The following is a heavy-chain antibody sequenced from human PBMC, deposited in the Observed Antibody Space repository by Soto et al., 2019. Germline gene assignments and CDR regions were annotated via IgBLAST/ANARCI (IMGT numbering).Heavy chain of an antibody. J-gene: IGHJ6*02. CDR3: AKDLGWDYGSGSDTNYYYYYGMDV. CDR2: ISGSGGST. Sequence: GGSLRLSCAASGFTLSAYDMHWVRQAPGKGLEWVSAISGSGGSTYYADSVKGRFTISRDNSKNTLYLQMNSLRAEDTAVYYCAKDLGWDYGSGSDTNYYYYYGMDVWDQGTTVTVSS. V-gene: IGHV3-23*01. CDR1: GFTLSAYD. D-gene: IGHD3-10*01.